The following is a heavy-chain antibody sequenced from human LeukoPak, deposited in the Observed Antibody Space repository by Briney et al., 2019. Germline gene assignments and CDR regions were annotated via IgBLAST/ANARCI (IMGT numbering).Heavy chain of an antibody. CDR1: GDSVSSNSAA. J-gene: IGHJ5*02. CDR2: TDYRSKWYN. Sequence: SQTLSLTCAISGDSVSSNSAAWNWIRQSPSRGLEWLGRTDYRSKWYNDYAVSVKSRITINPDTSKNQFSLQLNSVTPEDTAVYYCAREQQQLVGSNWFDPWGQGTLVTVSS. V-gene: IGHV6-1*01. D-gene: IGHD6-13*01. CDR3: AREQQQLVGSNWFDP.